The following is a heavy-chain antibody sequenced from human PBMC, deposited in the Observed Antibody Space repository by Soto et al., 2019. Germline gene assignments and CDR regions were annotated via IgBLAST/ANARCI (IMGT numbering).Heavy chain of an antibody. V-gene: IGHV4-59*08. CDR2: IYYSGST. Sequence: QVQLQESGPGLVKPSETLSLTCTVSGGSISSYYWSWIRQPPGKGLEWIGYIYYSGSTNYNPSLRGRVTISVDTPKNQCALKLSSMAAADTAVDYCGRQKYGSGSTYLDYWGRGGLVTVSS. CDR3: GRQKYGSGSTYLDY. J-gene: IGHJ4*02. CDR1: GGSISSYY. D-gene: IGHD3-10*01.